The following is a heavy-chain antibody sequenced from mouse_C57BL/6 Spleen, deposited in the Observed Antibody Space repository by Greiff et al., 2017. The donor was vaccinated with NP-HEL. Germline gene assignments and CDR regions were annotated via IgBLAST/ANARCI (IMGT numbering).Heavy chain of an antibody. J-gene: IGHJ2*01. V-gene: IGHV10-3*01. CDR2: IRRKSSNYAT. D-gene: IGHD4-1*01. CDR1: GFTFTTYA. CDR3: VREDWDTYYFDY. Sequence: EVQLVESGGGLVQPKGSLKLSCAASGFTFTTYAMHWVRQAPGQGLEWVARIRRKSSNYATYYADSVKDRFTISRDDSQSMLYLQMNNLKTEDTAMDYCVREDWDTYYFDYWGQGTTLTVSS.